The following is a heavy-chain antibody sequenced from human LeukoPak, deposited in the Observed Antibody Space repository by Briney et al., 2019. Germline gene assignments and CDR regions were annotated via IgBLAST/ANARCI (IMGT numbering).Heavy chain of an antibody. CDR2: IWYDGSNK. V-gene: IGHV3-33*01. D-gene: IGHD3-22*01. Sequence: GGSLRLSCAASGFTFSSYGMHWVRQAPGKGLEWVAVIWYDGSNKYYADSVKGRFTISRDNSKNTLYLQMNSLRAEDTAVYYCARELTYYYDSSGHADAFDIWGQGTMVTVSS. CDR1: GFTFSSYG. J-gene: IGHJ3*02. CDR3: ARELTYYYDSSGHADAFDI.